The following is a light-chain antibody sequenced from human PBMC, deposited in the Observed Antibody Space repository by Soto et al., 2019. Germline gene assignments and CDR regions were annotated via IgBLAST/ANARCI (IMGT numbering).Light chain of an antibody. J-gene: IGKJ3*01. CDR2: GAS. V-gene: IGKV3-15*01. CDR3: QQCNNGPPFT. CDR1: LSVRSN. Sequence: EIVMTQSPATLSVSPGERATLSCRASLSVRSNLAWYQQKPGQAPRLLIYGASTRATGVPARFSGSVSGTEFALTISSLQSEDFAVYYCQQCNNGPPFTFGPGTKVDMK.